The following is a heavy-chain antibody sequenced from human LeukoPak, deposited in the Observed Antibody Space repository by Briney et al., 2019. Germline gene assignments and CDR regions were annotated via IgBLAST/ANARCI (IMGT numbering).Heavy chain of an antibody. J-gene: IGHJ4*02. CDR2: ITSGDGSP. V-gene: IGHV3-23*01. CDR3: TKRGAYYVDY. CDR1: GFTFSSYW. Sequence: GGSLRLSCAASGFTFSSYWMSWVRQAPEKGLEWVSTITSGDGSPYYADSVKGRFTISRDNSNNMLYLQMNSLRAEDTAVYYCTKRGAYYVDYWGRGIPVTVSS. D-gene: IGHD3-16*01.